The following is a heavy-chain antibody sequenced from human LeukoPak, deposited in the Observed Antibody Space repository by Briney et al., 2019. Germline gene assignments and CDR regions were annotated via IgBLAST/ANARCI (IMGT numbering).Heavy chain of an antibody. CDR2: INPSGGST. CDR1: GYTFTSYY. D-gene: IGHD5-18*01. V-gene: IGHV1-46*01. J-gene: IGHJ6*02. CDR3: ARVDTAMVIYYYYYGMDV. Sequence: ASVTVSCKASGYTFTSYYMHWVRQAPGQGLEWMGIINPSGGSTSYAQKFQGRVTMTRDTSTSTVYMEPSSLRSEDTAVYYCARVDTAMVIYYYYYGMDVWGQGTTVTVSS.